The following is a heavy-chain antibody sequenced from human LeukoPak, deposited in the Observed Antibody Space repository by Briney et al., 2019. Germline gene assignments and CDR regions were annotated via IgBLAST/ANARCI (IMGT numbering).Heavy chain of an antibody. V-gene: IGHV4-34*01. CDR1: GGSFSGYY. J-gene: IGHJ5*02. CDR2: INHSGST. D-gene: IGHD3-16*01. CDR3: ARGSVSYWFDP. Sequence: PSETLSLTCAVYGGSFSGYYWSWIRQPPGEGLEWIGEINHSGSTNYNPSLKSRVTISVDTSKNQFSLKLSSVTAADTAVYYCARGSVSYWFDPWGQGTLVTVSS.